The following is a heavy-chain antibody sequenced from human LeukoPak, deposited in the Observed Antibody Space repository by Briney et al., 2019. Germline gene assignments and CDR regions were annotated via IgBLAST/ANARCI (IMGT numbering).Heavy chain of an antibody. Sequence: PGGSLRLSCAAYGFTLSRYEKNWVRQAKGKGLEGVSALSGRGYSTYYADSVKGRYTMYRDNAKNSLYMQMNRERDEDTAVYYCARVRAHELHSLWYLPFDYWGQGTLVTVSS. CDR1: GFTLSRYE. J-gene: IGHJ4*02. CDR3: ARVRAHELHSLWYLPFDY. D-gene: IGHD4-23*01. V-gene: IGHV3-48*03. CDR2: LSGRGYST.